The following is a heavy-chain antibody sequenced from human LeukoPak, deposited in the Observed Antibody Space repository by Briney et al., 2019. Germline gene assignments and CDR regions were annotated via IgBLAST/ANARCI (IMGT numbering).Heavy chain of an antibody. V-gene: IGHV4-34*01. CDR1: SGSFSGYY. CDR3: AASIWFGIYPDY. CDR2: FNHNWGT. D-gene: IGHD3-10*01. Sequence: SETLSLTCAVYSGSFSGYYWTWFRQPPGKGLEWIGEFNHNWGTKYNPSLNSRVTISVDTSNNHLSLKLTSVTAADTAVYYCAASIWFGIYPDYWGQGTLVTVSS. J-gene: IGHJ4*02.